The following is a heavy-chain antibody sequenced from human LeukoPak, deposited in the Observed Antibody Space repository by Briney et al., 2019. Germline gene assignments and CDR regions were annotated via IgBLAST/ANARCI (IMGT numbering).Heavy chain of an antibody. CDR2: ISAYNGNT. J-gene: IGHJ6*02. Sequence: ASVKVSCKASGYTFTSYGISWVRQAPGQGLEWMGWISAYNGNTNYAQKLQGRVTMTTDTSTSTAYMELSSLRSEDTAVYYCARRGVYYDSSGYPHFHYYYYGMDVWGQGTTVTVSS. CDR3: ARRGVYYDSSGYPHFHYYYYGMDV. V-gene: IGHV1-18*01. CDR1: GYTFTSYG. D-gene: IGHD3-22*01.